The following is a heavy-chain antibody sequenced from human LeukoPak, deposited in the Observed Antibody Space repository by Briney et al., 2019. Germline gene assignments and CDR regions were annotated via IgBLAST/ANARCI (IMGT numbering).Heavy chain of an antibody. Sequence: GGSLRLSCVASGFTVSSNYMSWVRQAPGKGLEWVSVIYSGGSTYYTDSVKGRFTISRDNSKNTLYLQMNSLRAEDTAVYYCASGLGSYRTPYYYMDVWGTGTTVTVSS. CDR2: IYSGGST. CDR3: ASGLGSYRTPYYYMDV. V-gene: IGHV3-53*01. CDR1: GFTVSSNY. D-gene: IGHD3-10*01. J-gene: IGHJ6*03.